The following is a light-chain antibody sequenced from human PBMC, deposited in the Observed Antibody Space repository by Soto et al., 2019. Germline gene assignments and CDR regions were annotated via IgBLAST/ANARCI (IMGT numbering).Light chain of an antibody. Sequence: QSVLTQPASVSGSPGQSITISCTGTSSDVGSYNLVSWYQQHPGKAPKLMIYEVSKRPPGVSNRFSGSKSGNTASLTISGLQAEDEADYYCCSYAGSSTYVFGTGPRSPS. CDR3: CSYAGSSTYV. V-gene: IGLV2-23*02. J-gene: IGLJ1*01. CDR1: SSDVGSYNL. CDR2: EVS.